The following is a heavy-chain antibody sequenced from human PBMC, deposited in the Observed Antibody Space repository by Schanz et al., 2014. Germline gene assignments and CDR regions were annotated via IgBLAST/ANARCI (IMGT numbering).Heavy chain of an antibody. CDR1: GYAFTTYG. Sequence: QVQLVQSGAEVKKPGASVRVSCKVSGYAFTTYGISWVRQAPGQGLEWMGWINGYNGHTLYAQKFQGRVTMTTDTSTSTAYMELRSLTSDDSAVYYCARDRDQWDGNYLDYWGQGTLVTVSS. J-gene: IGHJ4*02. CDR3: ARDRDQWDGNYLDY. D-gene: IGHD1-26*01. V-gene: IGHV1-18*01. CDR2: INGYNGHT.